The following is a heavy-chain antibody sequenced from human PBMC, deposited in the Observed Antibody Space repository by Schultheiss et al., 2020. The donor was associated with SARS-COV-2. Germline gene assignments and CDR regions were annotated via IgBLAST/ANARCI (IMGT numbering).Heavy chain of an antibody. V-gene: IGHV3-23*01. CDR1: GFTFSSYA. Sequence: GGSLRLSCAASGFTFSSYAMSWVRQAPGKGLEWVSSIGGSGGNTYYADSVKGRFTISRDNSKNTLYLQINSLRAEDTAVYYCVKDQSITIFGVVIFDYWGQGTLVTVSS. CDR3: VKDQSITIFGVVIFDY. J-gene: IGHJ4*02. CDR2: IGGSGGNT. D-gene: IGHD3-3*01.